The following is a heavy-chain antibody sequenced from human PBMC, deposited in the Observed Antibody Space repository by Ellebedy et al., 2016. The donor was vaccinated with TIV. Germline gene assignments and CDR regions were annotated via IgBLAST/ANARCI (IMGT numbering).Heavy chain of an antibody. CDR2: INPTAGST. D-gene: IGHD2-15*01. J-gene: IGHJ4*02. CDR3: ARVGDGSDY. Sequence: AASVKVSCKASGYTFTSYYMHWVRQAPGQGLEWMGIINPTAGSTSSAQKFQGRVTMTSDTSTRTVYMELSSLRSEDTAVYYCARVGDGSDYWGQGTLVTVSS. V-gene: IGHV1-46*01. CDR1: GYTFTSYY.